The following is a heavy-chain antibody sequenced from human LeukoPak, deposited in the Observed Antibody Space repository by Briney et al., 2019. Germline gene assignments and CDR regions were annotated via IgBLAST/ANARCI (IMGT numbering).Heavy chain of an antibody. J-gene: IGHJ4*02. CDR3: ASHRDGYNWLDY. CDR2: ISSSSSYI. CDR1: GFTFITYS. Sequence: PGGSLRLSCAASGFTFITYSMNWVRQAPGKGLEWVSSISSSSSYIYYADSVKGRFTISRDNAKNSLYLQMNSLRAEDTAVYYCASHRDGYNWLDYWGQGTLVTVSS. D-gene: IGHD5-24*01. V-gene: IGHV3-21*01.